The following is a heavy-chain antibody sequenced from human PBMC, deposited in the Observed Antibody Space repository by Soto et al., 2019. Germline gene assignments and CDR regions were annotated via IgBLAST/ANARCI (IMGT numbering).Heavy chain of an antibody. CDR2: IIGSRGSA. D-gene: IGHD3-3*01. Sequence: EVRLLESGGGLVQPGGPLRLSCAASGFTFSSYAMSWVRQAPGTGLEWVSTIIGSRGSANYAGSVKGRFIISRDSPNNTLDLRMNTLRADDTAVYYRAIHMVITMLQDYYGMDVWGPGTRVTVSS. J-gene: IGHJ6*01. V-gene: IGHV3-23*01. CDR3: AIHMVITMLQDYYGMDV. CDR1: GFTFSSYA.